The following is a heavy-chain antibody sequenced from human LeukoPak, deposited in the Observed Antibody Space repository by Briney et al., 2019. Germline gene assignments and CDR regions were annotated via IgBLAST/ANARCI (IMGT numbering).Heavy chain of an antibody. D-gene: IGHD3-3*01. CDR1: GGTFSSYA. CDR3: ARGRATIFGVVTPHGSDY. CDR2: IIPIFGTA. Sequence: ASVKVSCKASGGTFSSYAISWVRQAPGQGLEWMGGIIPIFGTANYAQKFQGRVTITADESTSTAYMELSSLRSEDTAVYYCARGRATIFGVVTPHGSDYWGQGTLVTVSS. V-gene: IGHV1-69*13. J-gene: IGHJ4*02.